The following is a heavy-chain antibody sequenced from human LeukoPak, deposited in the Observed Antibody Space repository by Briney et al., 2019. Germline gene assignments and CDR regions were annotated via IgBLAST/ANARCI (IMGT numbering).Heavy chain of an antibody. CDR1: GGSISSHY. CDR2: ISSSGSTI. J-gene: IGHJ4*02. CDR3: ARDRRMYYYGSGSYYKRNHLDY. V-gene: IGHV3-11*01. Sequence: PSETLSLTCTVSGGSISSHYWSWIRQSPGKGLEWVSYISSSGSTIYYADSVKGRFTISRDNAKNSLYLQMNSLRAEDTAVYYCARDRRMYYYGSGSYYKRNHLDYWGEGTLVTVSS. D-gene: IGHD3-10*01.